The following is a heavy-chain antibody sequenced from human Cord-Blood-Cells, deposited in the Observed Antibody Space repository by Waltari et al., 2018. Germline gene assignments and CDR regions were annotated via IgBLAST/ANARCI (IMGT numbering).Heavy chain of an antibody. CDR3: AQRWEVDCSSTSCYDAFDI. J-gene: IGHJ3*02. CDR2: INHSGST. V-gene: IGHV4-34*01. Sequence: QVQLQQWGAGLLKPSETLSLTCAVYGGSFSGYYWSWIRQPPGKGLEWIGEINHSGSTNYNPSLKSRVTISVDTSKNQFSLKLSSVTAADTAVYYCAQRWEVDCSSTSCYDAFDIWGQGTMVTVSS. D-gene: IGHD2-2*01. CDR1: GGSFSGYY.